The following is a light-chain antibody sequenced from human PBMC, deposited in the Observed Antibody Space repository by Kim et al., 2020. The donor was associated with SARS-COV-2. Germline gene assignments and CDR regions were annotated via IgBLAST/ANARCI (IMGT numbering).Light chain of an antibody. Sequence: DIQMTQSPSSLSASVGDGVTITCRASKGISNYLAWYQQKPGEAPKLLIYAASTLQFGVSTRFSGSGSGTEFTLTISDLQPEDVATYYCQKYDTAPWTFGHGTKVDIK. CDR3: QKYDTAPWT. CDR1: KGISNY. J-gene: IGKJ1*01. CDR2: AAS. V-gene: IGKV1-27*01.